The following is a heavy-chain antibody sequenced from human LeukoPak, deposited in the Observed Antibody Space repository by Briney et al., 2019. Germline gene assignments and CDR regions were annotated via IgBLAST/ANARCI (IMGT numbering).Heavy chain of an antibody. J-gene: IGHJ4*02. Sequence: PSETLSLTCSVSGGSLSGFCWTWIRQPPGKGLEWIGEINHAGGINYNPSLKSRVTISVDTPKNNFSLKLSSVTAADTAVYYCARGRGELSPLDHWGQGTLVAVSS. CDR2: INHAGGI. D-gene: IGHD3-16*02. CDR1: GGSLSGFC. CDR3: ARGRGELSPLDH. V-gene: IGHV4-34*01.